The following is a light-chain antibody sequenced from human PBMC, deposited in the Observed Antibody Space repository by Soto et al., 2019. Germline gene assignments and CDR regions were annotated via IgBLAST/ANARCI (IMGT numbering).Light chain of an antibody. Sequence: DVVMTQSPLSLPVTLGQPASISCRSSQSLVYTDGHTYLNWFQQRPGQSPRRLIYRVSNRDSGVPDRFSGSGSGTDFTLKISRVEAEDVGVYYCTQGTHWPRTFGQGTKVDIK. V-gene: IGKV2-30*01. CDR3: TQGTHWPRT. CDR2: RVS. J-gene: IGKJ1*01. CDR1: QSLVYTDGHTY.